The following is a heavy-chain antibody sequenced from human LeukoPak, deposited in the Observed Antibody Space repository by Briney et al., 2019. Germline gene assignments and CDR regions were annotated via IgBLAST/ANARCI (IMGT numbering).Heavy chain of an antibody. CDR2: IWYDGSNK. D-gene: IGHD2-15*01. J-gene: IGHJ4*02. V-gene: IGHV3-33*01. Sequence: GGSLRLSCAASGFTFSSYGMHWVRQAPGKGLEWVAVIWYDGSNKYYEDSVKGRFTISRDNSKNTLYLQMNSLRAEDTAVYSCARDVAATFDYWGQGTLVTVSS. CDR3: ARDVAATFDY. CDR1: GFTFSSYG.